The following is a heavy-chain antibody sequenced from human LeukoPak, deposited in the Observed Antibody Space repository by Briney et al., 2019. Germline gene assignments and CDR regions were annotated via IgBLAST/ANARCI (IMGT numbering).Heavy chain of an antibody. Sequence: GGSLRLSRADSGFTLSSYEMHWVREAPGKGVGGGSYISSIGSTIYYADSVTGGFTISRDNAKNSLFLPINSLRADDTAVYYCVEIGIIMIAGAWGKRAT. CDR3: VEIGIIMIAGA. D-gene: IGHD3-16*01. CDR1: GFTLSSYE. CDR2: ISSIGSTI. J-gene: IGHJ6*01. V-gene: IGHV3-48*03.